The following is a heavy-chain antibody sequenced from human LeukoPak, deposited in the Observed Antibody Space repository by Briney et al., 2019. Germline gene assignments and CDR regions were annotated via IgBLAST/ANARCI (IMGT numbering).Heavy chain of an antibody. D-gene: IGHD3-22*01. CDR1: GFSVTGNY. J-gene: IGHJ4*02. V-gene: IGHV3-21*01. Sequence: GGSLRLSCTASGFSVTGNYMSWVRQAPGKGLEWVSSISSGSTYRYYADSVRGQFTISRDNAENSLYLQMNSLRAEDTAVYYCARENTYYSDVSGYHDGPIDYWGQGTLVTVSS. CDR3: ARENTYYSDVSGYHDGPIDY. CDR2: ISSGSTYR.